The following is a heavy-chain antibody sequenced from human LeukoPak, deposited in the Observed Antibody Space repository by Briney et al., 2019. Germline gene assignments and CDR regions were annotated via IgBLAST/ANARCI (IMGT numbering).Heavy chain of an antibody. CDR1: GFAVTTNY. V-gene: IGHV3-66*03. CDR2: IYSNGNA. D-gene: IGHD3-10*01. Sequence: PGGSLRLSCAASGFAVTTNYLSWVRQAPGKGLKWVSVIYSNGNAYYADSVKGRFTISRDNSKNTLYLQMNSLRAEDTAVYYCARDGGLYSVVLGADYNCFDYWGQGTLVTVSS. J-gene: IGHJ4*02. CDR3: ARDGGLYSVVLGADYNCFDY.